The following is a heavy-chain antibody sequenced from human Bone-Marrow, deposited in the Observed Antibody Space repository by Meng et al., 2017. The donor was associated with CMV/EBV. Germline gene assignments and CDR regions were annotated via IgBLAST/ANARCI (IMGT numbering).Heavy chain of an antibody. CDR1: GGSITSVDYS. CDR3: AREAFGFGVDF. J-gene: IGHJ4*02. Sequence: CTLSGGSITSVDYSWSWIRQPPGKGLEWIGYIYHSGSTSYNPSLKSRVTISVDRSRHQFSLILTSVTAADTAVYYCAREAFGFGVDFWGQGTLVTVSS. D-gene: IGHD3-10*01. CDR2: IYHSGST. V-gene: IGHV4-30-2*01.